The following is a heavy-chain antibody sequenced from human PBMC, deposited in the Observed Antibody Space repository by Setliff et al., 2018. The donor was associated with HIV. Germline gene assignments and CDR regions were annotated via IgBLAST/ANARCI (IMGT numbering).Heavy chain of an antibody. V-gene: IGHV4-31*03. CDR3: AREPDKIAAADS. CDR2: IYYSGST. J-gene: IGHJ4*02. D-gene: IGHD6-13*01. Sequence: TLSLTCTVSGDSIGFSGYFWSWIRQHPGKGLEWIGYIYYSGSTFYNPYLKSRAAISIDTSKNQFFLKLKSVTVADTAVYYCAREPDKIAAADSWGQGTQVTVSS. CDR1: GDSIGFSGYF.